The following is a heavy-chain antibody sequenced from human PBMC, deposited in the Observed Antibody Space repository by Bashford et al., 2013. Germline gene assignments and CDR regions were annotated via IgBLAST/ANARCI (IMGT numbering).Heavy chain of an antibody. J-gene: IGHJ5*02. CDR1: GFTFSSYS. D-gene: IGHD6-6*01. V-gene: IGHV3-21*01. CDR3: ARGGYSSSSAFLLVSS. CDR2: ISSSSSYI. Sequence: GGSLRLSCAASGFTFSSYSMNWVRQAPGKGLEWVSSISSSSSYIYYADSVKGRFTISRDNAKNSLYLQMNSLRAEDTAVYYCARGGYSSSSAFLLVSSWGQGTLVTVSS.